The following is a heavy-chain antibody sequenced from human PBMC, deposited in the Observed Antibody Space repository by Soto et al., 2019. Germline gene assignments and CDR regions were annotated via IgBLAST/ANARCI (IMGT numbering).Heavy chain of an antibody. CDR1: GYSFTTYW. CDR2: IYPGDSDT. CDR3: ARLRSHIAVAGNFDY. D-gene: IGHD6-19*01. V-gene: IGHV5-51*01. Sequence: GESLKISCKGSGYSFTTYWIGWVRQMPGKGLEWMGIIYPGDSDTRYSPSFQGRVTISADKSISTAYLQWSSLKASDTAMYYCARLRSHIAVAGNFDYWGQVTLVTVPS. J-gene: IGHJ4*02.